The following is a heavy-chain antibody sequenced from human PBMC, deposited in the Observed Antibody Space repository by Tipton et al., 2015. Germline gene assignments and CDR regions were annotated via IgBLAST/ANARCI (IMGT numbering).Heavy chain of an antibody. D-gene: IGHD3-10*01. Sequence: QSGAEVKKPGSSVKVSCKASGGTFSSYAISWVRQAPGQGLEWMGGIIPLFGTANYAQKIQGRVTITADESTSTAYMELSSLRSEDTAVYYCARAPVYYGSGTYYLEVDYWGQGTLLTVSS. CDR3: ARAPVYYGSGTYYLEVDY. CDR1: GGTFSSYA. V-gene: IGHV1-69*01. CDR2: IIPLFGTA. J-gene: IGHJ4*02.